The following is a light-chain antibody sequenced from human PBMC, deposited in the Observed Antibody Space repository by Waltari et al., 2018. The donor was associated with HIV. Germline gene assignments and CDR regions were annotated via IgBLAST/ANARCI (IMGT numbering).Light chain of an antibody. V-gene: IGLV1-44*01. J-gene: IGLJ1*01. CDR1: NSNVGSDV. CDR2: GDN. CDR3: AAWDARLNEYL. Sequence: QSVLTQPHSASGTPGQRVIISCSGSNSNVGSDVVNWYQQLPGTAPKLLIYGDNGRPSGVPDRFSGSKSGASAYLAISDLQSEDEAEYYCAAWDARLNEYLFGTGTKVTVL.